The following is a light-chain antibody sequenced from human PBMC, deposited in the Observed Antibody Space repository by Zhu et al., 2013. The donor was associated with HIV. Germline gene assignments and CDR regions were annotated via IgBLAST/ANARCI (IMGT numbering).Light chain of an antibody. CDR1: SSDVGTYNL. J-gene: IGLJ3*02. Sequence: QSALTQPASVSGSPGQSITISCTGTSSDVGTYNLVSWYQQHPGKAPKLMIYEVTMRPSGVSNRFSGSKSGNTASLTISGLQAEDEADYYCSSYTGSGWVFGGGTKLTVL. V-gene: IGLV2-23*02. CDR3: SSYTGSGWV. CDR2: EVT.